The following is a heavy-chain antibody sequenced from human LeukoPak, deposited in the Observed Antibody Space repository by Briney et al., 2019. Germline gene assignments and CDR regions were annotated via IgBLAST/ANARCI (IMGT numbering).Heavy chain of an antibody. V-gene: IGHV3-53*05. CDR2: VYSGGTT. CDR3: AGPIFGVVMNPFDY. J-gene: IGHJ4*02. D-gene: IGHD3-3*01. CDR1: GFTVSSNY. Sequence: GGSLRLSCATSGFTVSSNYMSWVRQAPGRGLEWVSVVYSGGTTYYADSVKGRFTISRDNSKNTLYLQMNSLRAEDTAVYYCAGPIFGVVMNPFDYWGQGTLVTVSS.